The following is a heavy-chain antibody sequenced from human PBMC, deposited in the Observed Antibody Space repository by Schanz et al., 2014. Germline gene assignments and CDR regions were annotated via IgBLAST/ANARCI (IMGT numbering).Heavy chain of an antibody. V-gene: IGHV1-46*03. D-gene: IGHD2-2*01. CDR3: ARSPAAYCSDTSCLGTPFDY. CDR2: INPIGGST. CDR1: GYTFTNFF. Sequence: QVHLVQSGAEVHKPGASLKISCKASGYTFTNFFLHWVRQAPGQGLEWMGIINPIGGSTTYAQKFRGAVTLTTDTSTDTAYLELTSLRSEDTAVYYCARSPAAYCSDTSCLGTPFDYWGQGILVAVSS. J-gene: IGHJ4*02.